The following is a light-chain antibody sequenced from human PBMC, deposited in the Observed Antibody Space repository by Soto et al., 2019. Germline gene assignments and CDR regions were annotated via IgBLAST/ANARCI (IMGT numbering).Light chain of an antibody. CDR1: SSDVGSYNL. V-gene: IGLV2-23*01. J-gene: IGLJ2*01. CDR2: EGS. CDR3: CSYAGSPKV. Sequence: QSALTQPASVSGSPGQSITISCTGTSSDVGSYNLVSWYQQHPGTAPTLLIDEGSKRPSGVSNLFSGSKSGNTASLTISGRQAEDEAEYYCCSYAGSPKVFGGGTQVTVL.